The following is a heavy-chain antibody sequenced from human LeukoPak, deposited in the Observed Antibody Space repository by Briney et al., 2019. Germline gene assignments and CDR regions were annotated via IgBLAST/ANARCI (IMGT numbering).Heavy chain of an antibody. CDR2: IYYSGST. V-gene: IGHV4-39*07. CDR1: GGSISSSSYY. Sequence: SETLSLTCTVSGGSISSSSYYWGWIRQPPGKGLEWIGSIYYSGSTYYNPSLKSRVTISVDTSKKQFSLKLSSVTAADTAVYYCARLVGPLDYVWGSSRSKWDQGTLVTVSS. J-gene: IGHJ4*02. D-gene: IGHD3-16*02. CDR3: ARLVGPLDYVWGSSRSK.